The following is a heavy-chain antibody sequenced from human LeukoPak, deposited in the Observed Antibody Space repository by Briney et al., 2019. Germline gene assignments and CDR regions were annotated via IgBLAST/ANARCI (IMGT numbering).Heavy chain of an antibody. D-gene: IGHD2-2*01. CDR2: ISHDGRLK. V-gene: IGHV3-30*18. CDR1: GFTFSSYA. CDR3: AKDMRAVSFQIEY. Sequence: PGGSLRLSCAASGFTFSSYAMSWVRQAPGKGLEWVAMISHDGRLKYYGDAVKGRFTISRDDSKNTVHLQMNSLRTEDTAVYYCAKDMRAVSFQIEYWGQGTSVTVSS. J-gene: IGHJ4*02.